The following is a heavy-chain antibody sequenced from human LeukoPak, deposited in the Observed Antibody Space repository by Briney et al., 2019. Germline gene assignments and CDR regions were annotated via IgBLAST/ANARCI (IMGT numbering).Heavy chain of an antibody. J-gene: IGHJ4*02. CDR2: IKQDGSEE. V-gene: IGHV3-7*01. CDR1: GFTFSSYA. Sequence: GGSLRLSCAASGFTFSSYAMHWVRQAPGKGLEWVANIKQDGSEEYYVDSVKGRFTISRDNAKNSLYLQMNSLRAEDTAVYYCARDRPFSGAKGYWGQGTLVTVSS. D-gene: IGHD6-19*01. CDR3: ARDRPFSGAKGY.